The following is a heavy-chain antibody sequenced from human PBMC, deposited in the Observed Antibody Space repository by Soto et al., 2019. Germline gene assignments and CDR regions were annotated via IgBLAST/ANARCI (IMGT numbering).Heavy chain of an antibody. D-gene: IGHD4-17*01. CDR3: AITSTDYGDYGWALGY. J-gene: IGHJ4*02. V-gene: IGHV1-18*01. CDR2: ISAYNGNT. Sequence: QVQLVQSAAEVKKPGASLKVSCTTSGYTFSGYAMSWVRQAPGQGLELRGWISAYNGNTGYSQKFQGRLTLTTDTSSATAHMELRGLTSADTALYYCAITSTDYGDYGWALGYWGQGTLVTVSS. CDR1: GYTFSGYA.